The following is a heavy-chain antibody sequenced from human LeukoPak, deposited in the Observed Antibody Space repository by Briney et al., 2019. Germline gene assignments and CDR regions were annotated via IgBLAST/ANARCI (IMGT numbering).Heavy chain of an antibody. V-gene: IGHV4-39*01. D-gene: IGHD3-9*01. CDR3: ARQLDTSGDYAGFFDS. CDR2: IYYTGNA. J-gene: IGHJ4*02. Sequence: PSKTLSLTCTVSGGSISGSSYYWAWIRQPPGKRLEWIASIYYTGNAFYNWSLKSRVTILVDTSKNQFSLEVDSVTATDTAMYYCARQLDTSGDYAGFFDSWGQGALVTVSS. CDR1: GGSISGSSYY.